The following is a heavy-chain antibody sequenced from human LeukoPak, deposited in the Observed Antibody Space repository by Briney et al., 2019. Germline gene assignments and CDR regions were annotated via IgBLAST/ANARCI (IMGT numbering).Heavy chain of an antibody. CDR3: ARDLRYS. Sequence: SLRLSCAASGFTFSSYGMHWVRQAPGKGLEWVAVISYDGSNKYYADSVKGRFTISRDNSKNTLYLQMNSLRAEDTAVYYCARDLRYSWGQGTLVTVSS. J-gene: IGHJ4*02. CDR1: GFTFSSYG. CDR2: ISYDGSNK. V-gene: IGHV3-30*03. D-gene: IGHD1-1*01.